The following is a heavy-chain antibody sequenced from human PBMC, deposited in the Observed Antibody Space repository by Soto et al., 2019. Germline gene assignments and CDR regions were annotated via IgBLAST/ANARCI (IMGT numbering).Heavy chain of an antibody. D-gene: IGHD2-15*01. CDR2: ISSSSSYI. V-gene: IGHV3-21*01. Sequence: GVSLRLSCAASGFTFSSYSMNWVRQAPGKGLEWVSSISSSSSYIYYADSVKGRFTISRDNAKNSLYLQMNSLRAEDTAVYYCARGVANLKAYCSGGSCYSDLFDYWGQGTLVTVSS. J-gene: IGHJ4*02. CDR1: GFTFSSYS. CDR3: ARGVANLKAYCSGGSCYSDLFDY.